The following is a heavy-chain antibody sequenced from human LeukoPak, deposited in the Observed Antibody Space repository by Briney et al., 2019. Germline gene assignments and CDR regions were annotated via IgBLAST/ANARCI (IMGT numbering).Heavy chain of an antibody. V-gene: IGHV3-20*04. D-gene: IGHD6-13*01. CDR3: ARSLGRRRIAAAGMDYFDY. J-gene: IGHJ4*02. Sequence: PGGSLRLSCAHPGFSLDDHIPSWVRQAPGKGLEWVSAINWNGNSTGYADSVKGRFTISRDNAKNSLYLQMNSLRAEDTALYYCARSLGRRRIAAAGMDYFDYWGQGTLVTVSS. CDR1: GFSLDDHI. CDR2: INWNGNST.